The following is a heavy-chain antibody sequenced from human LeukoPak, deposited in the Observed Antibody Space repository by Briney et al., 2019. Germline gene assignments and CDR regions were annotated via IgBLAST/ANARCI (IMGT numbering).Heavy chain of an antibody. J-gene: IGHJ6*03. CDR1: GFTFSSYE. CDR2: ISSSGSTI. CDR3: AKDGHLLRQYHYYYMDV. D-gene: IGHD3-16*01. V-gene: IGHV3-48*03. Sequence: GGSLRLSCAASGFTFSSYEMNWVRQAPGKGLEWVSYISSSGSTIYYADSVKGRFTISRDNSKNTLYLQMNSLRLEDTAMYYCAKDGHLLRQYHYYYMDVWGKGTTVTVSS.